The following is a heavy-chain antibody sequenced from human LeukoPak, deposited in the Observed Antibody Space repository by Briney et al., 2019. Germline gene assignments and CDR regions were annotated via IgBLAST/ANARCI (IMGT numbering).Heavy chain of an antibody. CDR3: ARGQTRYCSGGSCYPVGVYYYYYYMDV. Sequence: SETLSLTCAVYGGSFSGFYWSWIRQPSGKGLEWIGEINHSGSTNYNPSLKSRVTISVDTSKNQFSLKLSSVTAADTAVYYCARGQTRYCSGGSCYPVGVYYYYYYMDVWGKGTTVTISS. D-gene: IGHD2-15*01. CDR1: GGSFSGFY. V-gene: IGHV4-34*01. J-gene: IGHJ6*03. CDR2: INHSGST.